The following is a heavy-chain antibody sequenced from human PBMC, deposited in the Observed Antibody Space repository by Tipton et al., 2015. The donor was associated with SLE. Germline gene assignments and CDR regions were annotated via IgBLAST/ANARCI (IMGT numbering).Heavy chain of an antibody. CDR1: GHSISSGDYY. Sequence: TLSLTCTVSGHSISSGDYYWTWIRQLPGMGLEWIGFIYLSGLTSYNPSLNNRVSISVDTSKSQFSLKLTSVTAADTSVYYCARGAKERITLVRVRPYYFDYWGQGSLVTVSS. V-gene: IGHV4-31*03. D-gene: IGHD3-10*01. CDR3: ARGAKERITLVRVRPYYFDY. J-gene: IGHJ4*01. CDR2: IYLSGLT.